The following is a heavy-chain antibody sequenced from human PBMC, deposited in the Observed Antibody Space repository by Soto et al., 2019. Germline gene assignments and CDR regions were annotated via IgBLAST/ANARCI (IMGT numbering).Heavy chain of an antibody. Sequence: QVQLQQWGARLLKPSETLSLTCAVYGGSCSGYYLSWIRQPPGKGLEWIGEIKHSGSSNYNPSLKGRLTIPGDASKNQFSLKLNSVPAADTAVYYCAGGILRGLALGFGYWGQGTLVPVSS. V-gene: IGHV4-34*01. CDR1: GGSCSGYY. J-gene: IGHJ4*02. CDR3: AGGILRGLALGFGY. CDR2: IKHSGSS. D-gene: IGHD3-9*01.